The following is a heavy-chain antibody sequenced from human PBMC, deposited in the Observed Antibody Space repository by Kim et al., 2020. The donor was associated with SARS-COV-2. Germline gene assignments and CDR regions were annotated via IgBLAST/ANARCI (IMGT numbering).Heavy chain of an antibody. D-gene: IGHD3-9*01. CDR2: IYYSGST. CDR3: ARALRYFGWEVRRTEFDP. Sequence: SETLSLTCTVSGGSISSYYWSWIRQPPGKGLEWIGYIYYSGSTNYNPSLKSRVTISVDTSKNQFSLKLSSVTAADTAVYYCARALRYFGWEVRRTEFDPWGQGTLVTVSS. V-gene: IGHV4-59*01. J-gene: IGHJ5*02. CDR1: GGSISSYY.